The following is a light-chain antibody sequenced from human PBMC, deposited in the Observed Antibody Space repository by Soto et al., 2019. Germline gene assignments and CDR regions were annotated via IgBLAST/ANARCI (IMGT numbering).Light chain of an antibody. CDR2: KAS. CDR1: QSISSW. V-gene: IGKV1-5*03. J-gene: IGKJ1*01. CDR3: QQYNSYPWT. Sequence: DIQMTQSPSTLSASVGDRVTITCRASQSISSWLAWYQQKPGKAPKILIYKASSLESGVPSRFSGSVSGTEFTLTISSLQPDDFATYYCQQYNSYPWTFVQGTKVEIK.